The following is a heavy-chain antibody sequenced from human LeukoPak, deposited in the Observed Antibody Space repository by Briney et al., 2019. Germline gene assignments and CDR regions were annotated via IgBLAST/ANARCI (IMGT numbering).Heavy chain of an antibody. J-gene: IGHJ4*02. Sequence: GASVKVSCKASGYTFTNYGITWVRQAPGQGLEWMGWINTYNGKTNYTQRLQGRVTMTTDTSTSTACMELRSLTSDDTALYYCARGPIAAAGDSWGQGTLVTVSS. CDR2: INTYNGKT. D-gene: IGHD6-13*01. CDR1: GYTFTNYG. V-gene: IGHV1-18*01. CDR3: ARGPIAAAGDS.